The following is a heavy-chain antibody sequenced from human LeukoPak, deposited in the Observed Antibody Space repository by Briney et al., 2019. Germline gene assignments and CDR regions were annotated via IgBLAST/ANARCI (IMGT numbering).Heavy chain of an antibody. V-gene: IGHV3-15*01. J-gene: IGHJ4*02. CDR2: IKSKTDGGTT. CDR3: TTPRPYSSGFDY. CDR1: GFTFGNAW. D-gene: IGHD6-19*01. Sequence: PGGSLRLSCAASGFTFGNAWMSWVRQAPGKGLEWVGRIKSKTDGGTTDYAAPVKSRFTISRDDSKNTLYLQMNSLKTEDTAVYYCTTPRPYSSGFDYWGQGTLVTVSS.